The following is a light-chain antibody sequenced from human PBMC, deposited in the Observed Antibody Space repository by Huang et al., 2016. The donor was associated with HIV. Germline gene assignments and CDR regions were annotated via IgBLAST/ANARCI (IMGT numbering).Light chain of an antibody. CDR3: QQRSNWPPFT. CDR2: DAS. V-gene: IGKV3-11*01. Sequence: EILLTQSPATLSLSPGERATLYCKASQKINTYLAWYQQKPGQAPRLLIYDASTRAPDTPARFRGSGSGTDFTLTITNLEPEDFAVYFCQQRSNWPPFTFGPGTKVDRK. J-gene: IGKJ3*01. CDR1: QKINTY.